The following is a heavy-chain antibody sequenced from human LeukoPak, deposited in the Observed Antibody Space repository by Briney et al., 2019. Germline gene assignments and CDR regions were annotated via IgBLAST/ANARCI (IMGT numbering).Heavy chain of an antibody. J-gene: IGHJ6*02. CDR2: IYYSGST. D-gene: IGHD7-27*01. Sequence: SQTLSLTCTVSGGSISSGGYYWSWIRQHRGTGLDWIAYIYYSGSTYYNPSLKSRVTISVDTSKNQFFLMLSSVTAADTAVYYCARDSNWDYYYYYGMDVWGQGTTVTVSS. CDR1: GGSISSGGYY. V-gene: IGHV4-31*03. CDR3: ARDSNWDYYYYYGMDV.